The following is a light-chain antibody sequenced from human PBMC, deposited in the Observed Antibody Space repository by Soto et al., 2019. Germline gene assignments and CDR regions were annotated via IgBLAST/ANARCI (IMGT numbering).Light chain of an antibody. V-gene: IGKV3-20*01. J-gene: IGKJ5*01. CDR1: QSVSSSY. Sequence: EIALTQSPGTLSLSPGERATPSCRASQSVSSSYLAWYQQKPGQAPRLLIYGASSRATGIPDRFSGSGSGTDFTLTISRLEPEDFAVYYCQQYGSSPPAFGQGTRLEIK. CDR2: GAS. CDR3: QQYGSSPPA.